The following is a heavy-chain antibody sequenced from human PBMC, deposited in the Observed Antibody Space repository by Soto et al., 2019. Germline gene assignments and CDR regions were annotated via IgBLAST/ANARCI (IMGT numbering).Heavy chain of an antibody. CDR1: GGSISSYY. V-gene: IGHV4-4*07. J-gene: IGHJ4*02. Sequence: SDTLSLTCTVSGGSISSYYWSWIRQPAGKGLEWIGRIYTSGSTNYNPSLKSRVTMSVDTSKNQFSLKLSSVTAADTAVYYCARGLGGGWHKNDFDYWGQGTLVTVSS. CDR2: IYTSGST. D-gene: IGHD6-19*01. CDR3: ARGLGGGWHKNDFDY.